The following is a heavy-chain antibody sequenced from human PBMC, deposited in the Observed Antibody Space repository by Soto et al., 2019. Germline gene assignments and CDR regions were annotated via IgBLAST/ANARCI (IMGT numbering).Heavy chain of an antibody. CDR3: ARDRLRYNWNDFPYYYYGMDV. J-gene: IGHJ6*02. Sequence: GGSLRLSCAASGFTLSTYSMNWVRQAPGKGLEWVAVISYDGSNKYYADSVKGRFTISRDNSKNTLYLQMNSLRTEDTAVYYCARDRLRYNWNDFPYYYYGMDVWGQGTTVTVSS. V-gene: IGHV3-30*03. D-gene: IGHD1-1*01. CDR1: GFTLSTYS. CDR2: ISYDGSNK.